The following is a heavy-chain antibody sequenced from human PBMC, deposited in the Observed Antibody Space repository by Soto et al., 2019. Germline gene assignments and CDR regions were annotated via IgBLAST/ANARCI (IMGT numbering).Heavy chain of an antibody. D-gene: IGHD4-17*01. V-gene: IGHV1-18*04. CDR1: GYTFTSYG. J-gene: IGHJ3*02. CDR2: ISAYNGNT. CDR3: ARVNGDYVRDAFDI. Sequence: VASVKVSCKASGYTFTSYGISWVRQAPGQGLEWMGWISAYNGNTNYAQKLQGRVTMTTDTSTSTAYMELRSLRSDDTAVYYCARVNGDYVRDAFDIWGQGTMVTVSS.